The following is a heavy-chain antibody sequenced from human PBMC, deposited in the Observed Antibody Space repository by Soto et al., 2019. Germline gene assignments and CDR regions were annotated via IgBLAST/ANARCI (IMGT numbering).Heavy chain of an antibody. CDR1: GGSISSYY. D-gene: IGHD3-10*01. J-gene: IGHJ5*02. Sequence: PSETLSLTCTVSGGSISSYYWSWIRQPPGKRLEWIGYIYYSGSTNYNPSLKSRVTLSVDTSNNQFSLKLSSVTAADTAVYYCARSFFEVRGVNSLNWFDPWGQGTLLTVSS. CDR2: IYYSGST. CDR3: ARSFFEVRGVNSLNWFDP. V-gene: IGHV4-59*08.